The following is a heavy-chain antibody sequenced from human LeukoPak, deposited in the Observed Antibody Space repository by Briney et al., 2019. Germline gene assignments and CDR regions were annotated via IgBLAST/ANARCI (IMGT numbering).Heavy chain of an antibody. V-gene: IGHV1-18*01. CDR3: ARGTIDDYGDPTVDY. Sequence: ASVKVSCKASGYTFTTYGINWVRQAPGPGLEWMGWISAYNGSRNYAQKVQGRVTMTTDTSTSTAYMEVRSLRSDDTAVYYCARGTIDDYGDPTVDYWGQGTLVTVSS. D-gene: IGHD4-17*01. CDR1: GYTFTTYG. J-gene: IGHJ4*02. CDR2: ISAYNGSR.